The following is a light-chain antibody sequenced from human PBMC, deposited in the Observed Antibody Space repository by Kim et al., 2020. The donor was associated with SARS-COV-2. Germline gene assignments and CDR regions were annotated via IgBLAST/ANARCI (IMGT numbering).Light chain of an antibody. CDR1: QSVGST. CDR2: GAS. V-gene: IGKV3-15*01. CDR3: QEYNNWPLYT. J-gene: IGKJ2*01. Sequence: VSPGERVTRSCRASQSVGSTLAWYQQKPGQAPRLLIFGASTRATGIPARFSGSGSGTEFTLTISSLQSEDFSVYYCQEYNNWPLYTFGQGTKLEI.